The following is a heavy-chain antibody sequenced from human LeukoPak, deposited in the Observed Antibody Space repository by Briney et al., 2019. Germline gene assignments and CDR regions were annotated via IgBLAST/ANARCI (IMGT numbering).Heavy chain of an antibody. D-gene: IGHD6-19*01. V-gene: IGHV4-34*01. CDR3: ASSSLSRWASLLFDP. CDR1: GGSFSGYY. J-gene: IGHJ5*02. Sequence: SETLSLTCAVYGGSFSGYYWSWIRQPSGKGLEWIGEINHSGSTNYNPSLKSRVAISVDTSKNQFSLKLSSVTAEDTAVYYCASSSLSRWASLLFDPWGQGTLVTVSS. CDR2: INHSGST.